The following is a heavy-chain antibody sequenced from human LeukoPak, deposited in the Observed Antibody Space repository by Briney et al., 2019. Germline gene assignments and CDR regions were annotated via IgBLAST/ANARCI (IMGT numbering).Heavy chain of an antibody. CDR3: ARDTSEAPGAFDI. D-gene: IGHD3-16*01. CDR1: GFTFSSYA. J-gene: IGHJ3*02. CDR2: ISYDGSNK. V-gene: IGHV3-30-3*01. Sequence: GGFLRLSCAASGFTFSSYAMRWVRQAPGKGLEWVAVISYDGSNKYYADSVKGRFTISRDNSKNTLYLQMNSLRAEDTAVYYCARDTSEAPGAFDIWGQGTMVTVSS.